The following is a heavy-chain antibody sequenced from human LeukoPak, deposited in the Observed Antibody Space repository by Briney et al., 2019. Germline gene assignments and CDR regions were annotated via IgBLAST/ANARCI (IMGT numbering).Heavy chain of an antibody. Sequence: SETLSLTCAVSGGPISSGGYSWSWIRQPPGTGLEWIGYIYHSGSTYYNPSLKSRVTISVDRSKNQFSLKLSSVTAADTAVYYCARGGYSSSWSGYFDYWGQGTLVTVSS. V-gene: IGHV4-30-2*01. D-gene: IGHD6-13*01. J-gene: IGHJ4*02. CDR3: ARGGYSSSWSGYFDY. CDR2: IYHSGST. CDR1: GGPISSGGYS.